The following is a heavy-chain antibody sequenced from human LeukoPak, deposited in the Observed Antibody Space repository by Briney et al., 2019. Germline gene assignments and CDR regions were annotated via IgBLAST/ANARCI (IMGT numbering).Heavy chain of an antibody. CDR1: GFTFSSYS. V-gene: IGHV3-48*01. CDR2: ISSSSSTI. J-gene: IGHJ4*02. D-gene: IGHD3-3*01. Sequence: PGGSLRLSCAASGFTFSSYSMNWVRQAPGKGLEWVSYISSSSSTIYYADSVKGRFTISRDNAKNSLYPQMNSLRAEDTAVYYCARSKRGDYDFWSGYNPFDYWGQGTLVTVSS. CDR3: ARSKRGDYDFWSGYNPFDY.